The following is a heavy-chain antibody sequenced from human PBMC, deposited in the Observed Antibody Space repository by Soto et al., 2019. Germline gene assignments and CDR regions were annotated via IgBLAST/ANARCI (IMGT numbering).Heavy chain of an antibody. J-gene: IGHJ4*02. V-gene: IGHV4-39*01. Sequence: QLQLQESGPGLVKPSETLSLSCSVSGGSINRSNYYWDWIRQPPGKGLEWIGTIYYNGNAYYNPSLKSRVTMSVDTSKNQFSLKLISVTAADTAVYYCARHFVAVVIKGWDYWGQGTLVTVSS. CDR2: IYYNGNA. D-gene: IGHD3-22*01. CDR1: GGSINRSNYY. CDR3: ARHFVAVVIKGWDY.